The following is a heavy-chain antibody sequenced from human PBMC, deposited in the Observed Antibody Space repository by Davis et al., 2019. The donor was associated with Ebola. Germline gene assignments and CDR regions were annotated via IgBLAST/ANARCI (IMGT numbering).Heavy chain of an antibody. J-gene: IGHJ4*02. Sequence: SVKVSCKASGGTFSSYAISWVRQAPGQGLEWMGGIIPIFGTANYAQKFQGRVTITADESTSTAYMELSSLRSEDTAVYYCAAERGPVTTLLGYWGQGTLVTVSS. CDR2: IIPIFGTA. CDR3: AAERGPVTTLLGY. V-gene: IGHV1-69*13. CDR1: GGTFSSYA. D-gene: IGHD4-11*01.